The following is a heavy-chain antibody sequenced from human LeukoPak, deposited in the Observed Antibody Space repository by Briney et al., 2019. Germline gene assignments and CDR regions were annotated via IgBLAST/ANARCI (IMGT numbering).Heavy chain of an antibody. D-gene: IGHD3-22*01. J-gene: IGHJ3*02. Sequence: PGGSLRLSCAASGFTFSDAWMIWVRQAPATGLERVGRIKSRADGGTPDYAAPVTGRFTISRDDSNGTLFLQMNSLTTEDTAVYYCATQGLLDAFDIWGQGTMVIVSS. CDR2: IKSRADGGTP. CDR1: GFTFSDAW. CDR3: ATQGLLDAFDI. V-gene: IGHV3-15*01.